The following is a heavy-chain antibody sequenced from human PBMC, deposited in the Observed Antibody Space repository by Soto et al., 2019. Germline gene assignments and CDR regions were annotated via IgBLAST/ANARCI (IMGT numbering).Heavy chain of an antibody. J-gene: IGHJ6*02. CDR3: AMGGLYYYYGMDV. CDR1: GFTFSSYA. V-gene: IGHV3-23*01. D-gene: IGHD2-15*01. Sequence: PGGSLRLSCAASGFTFSSYAISWVRQAPGKGLEWVSAISGSGGSTYYADSVKGRFTISRDNSKNTLYLQMNSLRAEDTAVYYCAMGGLYYYYGMDVWGQGTTVTVSS. CDR2: ISGSGGST.